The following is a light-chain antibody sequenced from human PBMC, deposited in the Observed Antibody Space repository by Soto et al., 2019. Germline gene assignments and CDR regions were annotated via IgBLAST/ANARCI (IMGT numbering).Light chain of an antibody. CDR1: QDISNY. V-gene: IGKV1-27*01. CDR2: AAS. Sequence: DIQMTQSPSSLSASVGDRVTITCRASQDISNYLAWYQQKPGKVPKLLIYAASTLRSGVPSRFSGSGSGTDFTLTISSLQPEDVATYYCQKYNSAPVLTFGGGTKVEIK. CDR3: QKYNSAPVLT. J-gene: IGKJ4*01.